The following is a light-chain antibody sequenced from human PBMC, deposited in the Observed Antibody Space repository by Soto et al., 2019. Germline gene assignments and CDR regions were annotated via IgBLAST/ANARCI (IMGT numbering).Light chain of an antibody. CDR3: QQSYIVPYT. CDR2: APS. Sequence: DIQVTQSPSSLSASVGDRVTITCRASQSISNFLIWYQQRAGKAPKVLIYAPSTLQSGVPSRFSGSGSGTDFTLTITSLQPEDFATYYCQQSYIVPYTFGQGTKLEIK. CDR1: QSISNF. V-gene: IGKV1-39*01. J-gene: IGKJ2*01.